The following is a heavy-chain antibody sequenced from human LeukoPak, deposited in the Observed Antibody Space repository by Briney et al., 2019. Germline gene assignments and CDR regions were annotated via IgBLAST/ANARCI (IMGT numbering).Heavy chain of an antibody. J-gene: IGHJ5*02. Sequence: PSETLSLTCTVSGGSISSYYWSWIWQPPGKGLEWIGYIYYSGSTNYNPSLKSRVTISVDTSKNQFSLKLSSVTAADTAVYYCARLWFGEFYNWFDPWGQGTLVTVSS. V-gene: IGHV4-59*01. CDR1: GGSISSYY. D-gene: IGHD3-10*01. CDR3: ARLWFGEFYNWFDP. CDR2: IYYSGST.